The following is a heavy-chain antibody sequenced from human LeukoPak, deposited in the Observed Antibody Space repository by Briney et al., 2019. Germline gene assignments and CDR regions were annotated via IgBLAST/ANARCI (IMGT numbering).Heavy chain of an antibody. Sequence: SETLSLTCTVSGGSISIGGYYWSWIRQHPGKGLEWIGYIYYSGSTYYNPSLKSRVTISVDTSKNQFSLKLSSVTAADTAVYYCARSYSSRRGEYYFDYWGQGTLVTVSS. CDR3: ARSYSSRRGEYYFDY. CDR1: GGSISIGGYY. CDR2: IYYSGST. D-gene: IGHD6-13*01. J-gene: IGHJ4*02. V-gene: IGHV4-31*03.